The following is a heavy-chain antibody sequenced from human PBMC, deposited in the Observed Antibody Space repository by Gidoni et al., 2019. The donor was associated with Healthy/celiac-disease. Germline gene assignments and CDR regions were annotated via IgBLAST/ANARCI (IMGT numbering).Heavy chain of an antibody. CDR3: ARVRGVVVPAVNWFDP. J-gene: IGHJ5*02. CDR1: GGTFSSYA. V-gene: IGHV1-69*01. CDR2: IIPIVGTA. Sequence: QVQLVQSGAEVKKPGSSVKVSCKASGGTFSSYAISWVRQAPGPGLEWRGGIIPIVGTANYAQKFQCRVTITADESTSTAYMELSSLRSEDTAVYYCARVRGVVVPAVNWFDPWGQGTLVTVSS. D-gene: IGHD2-2*01.